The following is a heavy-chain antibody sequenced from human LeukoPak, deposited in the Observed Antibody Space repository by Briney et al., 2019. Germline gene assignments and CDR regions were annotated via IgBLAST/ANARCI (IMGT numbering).Heavy chain of an antibody. CDR1: GFTFSSSW. Sequence: TGGSLRLSCAASGFTFSSSWMHWVRQAPGKGLVWVSLITGSGSSTFYADSVKGRFTISRDNSKNTLYLEMNGLRAEDTAMYYCAKNRYCSGNTCFKDAFDIWGQGTMVTVSS. J-gene: IGHJ3*02. CDR2: ITGSGSST. V-gene: IGHV3-23*01. CDR3: AKNRYCSGNTCFKDAFDI. D-gene: IGHD2-15*01.